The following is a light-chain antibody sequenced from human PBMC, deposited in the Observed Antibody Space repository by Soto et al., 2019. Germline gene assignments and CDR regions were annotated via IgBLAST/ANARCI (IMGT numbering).Light chain of an antibody. J-gene: IGKJ2*01. Sequence: DIQMTQSPSSLSASVGDRVTITCQATQDISNYLNWYQQKPGKAPKLLIYDASNLETGVPSRFSGSGSGTDFTFTISSLQPEDIATYYCLQDYDYPYTFGQGTKLEIK. V-gene: IGKV1-33*01. CDR3: LQDYDYPYT. CDR2: DAS. CDR1: QDISNY.